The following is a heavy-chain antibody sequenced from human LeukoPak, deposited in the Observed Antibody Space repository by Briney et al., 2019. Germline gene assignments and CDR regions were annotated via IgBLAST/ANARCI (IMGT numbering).Heavy chain of an antibody. J-gene: IGHJ3*01. CDR3: ARVGSGRDGFKGAFEV. D-gene: IGHD5-24*01. Sequence: PSQTLSLTCTVSGGSISSGGYYWSWIRQHPGKGLEWIGYIYYSGSTYYSPSLESRVIISVDTSKNQFSLKLSSVTAADTAVYYCARVGSGRDGFKGAFEVWGQGTTVTVSS. CDR1: GGSISSGGYY. V-gene: IGHV4-31*03. CDR2: IYYSGST.